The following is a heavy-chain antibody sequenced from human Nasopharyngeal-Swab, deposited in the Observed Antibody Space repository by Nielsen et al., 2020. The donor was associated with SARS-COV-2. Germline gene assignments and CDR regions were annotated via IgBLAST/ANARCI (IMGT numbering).Heavy chain of an antibody. J-gene: IGHJ3*02. CDR3: ARDSMTTVTTGAFDI. CDR2: INSDGSST. D-gene: IGHD4-11*01. CDR1: GFTFSSYW. V-gene: IGHV3-74*01. Sequence: GESLKISCAASGFTFSSYWMHWVRQAPGKGLVWVSRINSDGSSTSYADSVKGRFTISRDNAKNTLYLQMNSLRAEDTAVYYCARDSMTTVTTGAFDIWGQGTMVTVSS.